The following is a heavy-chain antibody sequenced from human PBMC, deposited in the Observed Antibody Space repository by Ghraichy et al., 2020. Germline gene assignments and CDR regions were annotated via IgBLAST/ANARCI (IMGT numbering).Heavy chain of an antibody. CDR1: GGSISSYY. CDR2: IYYSGST. D-gene: IGHD5-18*01. Sequence: SETLSLTCTVSGGSISSYYWSWIRQPPGKGLEWIGYIYYSGSTNYNPSIKSRVTISVDTSKNQFSLKLSSVTAADTAVYYCARGDDTAMVNYYYYGMDVWGQGTTVTVSS. CDR3: ARGDDTAMVNYYYYGMDV. J-gene: IGHJ6*02. V-gene: IGHV4-59*01.